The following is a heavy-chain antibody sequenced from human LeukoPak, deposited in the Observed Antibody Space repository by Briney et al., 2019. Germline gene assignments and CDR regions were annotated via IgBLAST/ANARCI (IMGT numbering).Heavy chain of an antibody. Sequence: ASETLSLTCTVSGGSISSSSYYWSWIRQPAGKGLEWIGRIYTSGSTNYNPSLKSRVTMSVDTSKNQFSLKLSSVTAADTAVYYCARVEMDYGDAFDIWGQGTMVTVSS. J-gene: IGHJ3*02. D-gene: IGHD4-17*01. CDR3: ARVEMDYGDAFDI. CDR2: IYTSGST. V-gene: IGHV4-61*02. CDR1: GGSISSSSYY.